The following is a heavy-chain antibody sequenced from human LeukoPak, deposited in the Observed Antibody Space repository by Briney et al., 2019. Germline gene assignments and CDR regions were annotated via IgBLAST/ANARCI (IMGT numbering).Heavy chain of an antibody. V-gene: IGHV4-30-2*01. CDR2: IYHSGST. CDR1: GGSISSGGYY. J-gene: IGHJ6*03. Sequence: SETLSLTCTVSGGSISSGGYYWSWIRQPPGKGLEWIGYIYHSGSTYYNPSLKSRVTISVDRSKNRFSLKLSSVTAADTAVYYCARADYDSSGYYYYYYMDVWGKGTTVTVSS. D-gene: IGHD3-22*01. CDR3: ARADYDSSGYYYYYYMDV.